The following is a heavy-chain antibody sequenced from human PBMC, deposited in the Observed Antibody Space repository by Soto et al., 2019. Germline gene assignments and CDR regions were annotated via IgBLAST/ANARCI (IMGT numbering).Heavy chain of an antibody. Sequence: PSQTLSLTCAISGDSFSSNSAAWNWIRQSPSRGLEWLGRTYYRSKWYNDYAVSVKSRITINPDTSKNQFSLQLNSVTPEDTAVYYFARVAAVAGQAVRFDPWGQRTLVTFPQ. CDR3: ARVAAVAGQAVRFDP. D-gene: IGHD6-19*01. J-gene: IGHJ5*02. CDR2: TYYRSKWYN. CDR1: GDSFSSNSAA. V-gene: IGHV6-1*01.